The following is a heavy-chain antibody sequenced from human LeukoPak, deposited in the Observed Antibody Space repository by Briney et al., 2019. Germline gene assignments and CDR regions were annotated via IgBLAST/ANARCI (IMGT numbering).Heavy chain of an antibody. CDR2: IKQDGSEQ. D-gene: IGHD1-14*01. CDR3: ARGAISGEDAFDI. Sequence: GGSLRLSCAASGFIFSGYWMNWVRQAPGKGLEWVANIKQDGSEQHYVDSVRGRFTISRDNAKNSLYLQMNSLRAEDTAVYYCARGAISGEDAFDIWGQGTMVTVSS. CDR1: GFIFSGYW. V-gene: IGHV3-7*03. J-gene: IGHJ3*02.